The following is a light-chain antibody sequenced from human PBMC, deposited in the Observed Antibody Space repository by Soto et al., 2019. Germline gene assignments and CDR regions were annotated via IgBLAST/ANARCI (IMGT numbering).Light chain of an antibody. V-gene: IGLV1-47*01. CDR2: RNN. CDR1: RSNIGRNF. J-gene: IGLJ3*02. CDR3: AAWDDTLDAQV. Sequence: QSVLTQSPSASGTPGQRVTISCPGSRSNIGRNFAYWYQHVPGTAPRLLIQRNNERPSGVPDRFSGSKSGTSVSLAISGLRSDDEATYYCAAWDDTLDAQVFGGGTQLTVL.